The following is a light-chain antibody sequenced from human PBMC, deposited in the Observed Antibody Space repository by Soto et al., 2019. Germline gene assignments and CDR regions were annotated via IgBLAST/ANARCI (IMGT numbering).Light chain of an antibody. J-gene: IGKJ5*01. CDR2: GAS. Sequence: EIVLTQSPGTLSLSPGKRATLSCRASQSVSSYLAWYQQKPGQAPRLLIYGASSRATGIPARFSGSGSGTDFTLTISSLEPEDFAVYYCQQRSNWPPITFGQGTRLEIK. CDR1: QSVSSY. CDR3: QQRSNWPPIT. V-gene: IGKV3-11*01.